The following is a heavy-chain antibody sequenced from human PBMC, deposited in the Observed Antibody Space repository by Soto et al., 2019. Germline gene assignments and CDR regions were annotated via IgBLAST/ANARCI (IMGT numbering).Heavy chain of an antibody. J-gene: IGHJ6*02. CDR3: AKVAALHDRKDL. V-gene: IGHV3-23*01. Sequence: EVQLLESGGGLVQPGGSLRLSCAASGFTFSSYAMSWVRQAPGKGLEWVSAISGSGGSTYYADSVKGRVTISRDNFKNPPYLQMNRLRGEDTAGNYCAKVAALHDRKDLWGQGTT. CDR1: GFTFSSYA. CDR2: ISGSGGST. D-gene: IGHD6-6*01.